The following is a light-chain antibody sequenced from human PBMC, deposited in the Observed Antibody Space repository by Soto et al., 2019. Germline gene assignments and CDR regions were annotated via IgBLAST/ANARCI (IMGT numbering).Light chain of an antibody. V-gene: IGKV3-20*01. CDR2: GAS. J-gene: IGKJ4*01. CDR3: QQYGSSPLT. Sequence: PGERATLSCRASLSVSSSYLAWYQQKPGQAPRLLIYGASSRATGIPDRFSGSGSGTDFTLTISRLEPEDFAVYYCQQYGSSPLTFGGGTKVDIK. CDR1: LSVSSSY.